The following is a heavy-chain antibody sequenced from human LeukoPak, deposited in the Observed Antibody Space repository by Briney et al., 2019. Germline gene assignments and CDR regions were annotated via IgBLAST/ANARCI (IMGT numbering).Heavy chain of an antibody. CDR2: INQDGSEK. Sequence: GGSLRLSCAASGFTFSSYWMSWVRQPPGKGLEWVANINQDGSEKYYVESVKGRFTISRDNAKNSLYLQMNSLRAEDTAVYYCARGMSTGEYWGQGTLVTVSS. V-gene: IGHV3-7*04. CDR3: ARGMSTGEY. CDR1: GFTFSSYW. J-gene: IGHJ4*02. D-gene: IGHD3-16*01.